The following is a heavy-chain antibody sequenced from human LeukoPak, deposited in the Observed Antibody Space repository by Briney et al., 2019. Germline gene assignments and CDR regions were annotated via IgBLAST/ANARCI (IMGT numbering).Heavy chain of an antibody. CDR3: SRGTIFGVVVMYYSGMDV. D-gene: IGHD3-3*01. CDR1: GFTLGDYA. Sequence: PGRSLRLSCAASGFTLGDYALSWVRQAPGKGLEWGGLIRSNGYGGTTEYAASVKGRFTISIDDSKSIAYLQMNSLKTEVTAVYYCSRGTIFGVVVMYYSGMDVWGQGTTVTVSS. V-gene: IGHV3-49*04. J-gene: IGHJ6*02. CDR2: IRSNGYGGTT.